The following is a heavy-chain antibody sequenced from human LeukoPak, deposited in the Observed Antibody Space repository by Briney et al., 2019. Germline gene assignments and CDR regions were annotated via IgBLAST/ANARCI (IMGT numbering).Heavy chain of an antibody. CDR1: GFTFSSYR. Sequence: GGSLRLSCAASGFTFSSYRMNWVRQAPGKGLEWVSSISSSSSYIYYADSVKGRFTISRDNAKNSLYLQMNSLRAEDTAVYYCAREYITMIVRAFGIWGQGTMVTVSS. CDR2: ISSSSSYI. J-gene: IGHJ3*02. V-gene: IGHV3-21*01. D-gene: IGHD3-22*01. CDR3: AREYITMIVRAFGI.